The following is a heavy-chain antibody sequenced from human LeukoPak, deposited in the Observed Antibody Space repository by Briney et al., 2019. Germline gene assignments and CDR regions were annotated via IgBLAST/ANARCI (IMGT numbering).Heavy chain of an antibody. CDR2: ISGSGGST. D-gene: IGHD3-16*02. J-gene: IGHJ4*02. V-gene: IGHV3-23*01. CDR1: GFTFSSYA. Sequence: GGSLRLSCAASGFTFSSYAMSWVRQAPGKGLEWVSAISGSGGSTYYADSVKGRFTISRDNSENTLYLQMNSLRAEDTAVYYCAKDMDDYVWGSYRTLDYWGQGTLVTVSS. CDR3: AKDMDDYVWGSYRTLDY.